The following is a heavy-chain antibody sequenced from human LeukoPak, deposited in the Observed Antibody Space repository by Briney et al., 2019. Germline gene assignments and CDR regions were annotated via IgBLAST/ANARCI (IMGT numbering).Heavy chain of an antibody. V-gene: IGHV3-21*01. CDR2: ISSSSSYI. Sequence: GGSLRLSCAASGFTFSSYSINWVRQAPGKGLEWVSSISSSSSYIYYADSVKGRFTISRDNAKNSLYLQMNSLRAEDTAVYYCARYYDSSGYYRASVYWGQGTLVTVSS. CDR1: GFTFSSYS. J-gene: IGHJ4*02. CDR3: ARYYDSSGYYRASVY. D-gene: IGHD3-22*01.